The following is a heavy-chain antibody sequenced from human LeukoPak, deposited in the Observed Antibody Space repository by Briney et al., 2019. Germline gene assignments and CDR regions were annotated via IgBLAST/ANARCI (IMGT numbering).Heavy chain of an antibody. J-gene: IGHJ4*02. V-gene: IGHV1-46*01. D-gene: IGHD2-15*01. CDR2: INPRGGST. CDR1: GYTFIDYY. Sequence: ASVHVSCEASGYTFIDYYIQWVRQAPGQGLEWMGTINPRGGSTRHAQRFQGRVTMTRDTSTSTLYMELSSLTSEDTAVYYCARKFGGSGYYFDYWGQGTLVTVSS. CDR3: ARKFGGSGYYFDY.